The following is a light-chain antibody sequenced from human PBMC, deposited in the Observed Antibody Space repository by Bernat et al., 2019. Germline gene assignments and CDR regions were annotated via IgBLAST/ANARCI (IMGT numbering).Light chain of an antibody. V-gene: IGLV3-1*01. J-gene: IGLJ3*02. CDR3: QAWDSSTGV. CDR1: GNKY. Sequence: SYELTQPPSVSVSPGQTASITCSGVGNKYTCWYQQKPGQSPILVIYQDNKRPPGIPERFSASNSGNTATLTISGTQTMDEADYYCQAWDSSTGVFGGGTKLTVL. CDR2: QDN.